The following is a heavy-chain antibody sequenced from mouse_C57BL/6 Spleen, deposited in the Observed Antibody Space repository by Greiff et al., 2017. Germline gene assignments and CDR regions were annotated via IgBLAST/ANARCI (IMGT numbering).Heavy chain of an antibody. CDR1: GYTFTSYW. D-gene: IGHD2-1*01. J-gene: IGHJ2*01. CDR3: AKEGIYYLYYFDY. V-gene: IGHV1-53*01. CDR2: INPSNGGT. Sequence: QVQIQQPGTELVKPGASVKLSCKASGYTFTSYWMHWVKQRPGQGLEWIGNINPSNGGTNYNEKFKSKATLTVDKSSSTAYMQLSSLTSEDSAVYYCAKEGIYYLYYFDYWGQGTTLTVSS.